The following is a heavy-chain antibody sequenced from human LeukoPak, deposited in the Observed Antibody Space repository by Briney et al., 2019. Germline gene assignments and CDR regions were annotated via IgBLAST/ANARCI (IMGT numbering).Heavy chain of an antibody. CDR1: GYTFTSYD. CDR2: MNPNSGNT. J-gene: IGHJ4*02. CDR3: ASSPAVAGRKYYFDY. Sequence: ASVKVSCKASGYTFTSYDINWVRQATGQGLEWMGWMNPNSGNTGYAQKFQGRVTITRNTSISTAYMELSSLRSEDTAVYYCASSPAVAGRKYYFDYWGQGTLVTVSS. V-gene: IGHV1-8*03. D-gene: IGHD6-19*01.